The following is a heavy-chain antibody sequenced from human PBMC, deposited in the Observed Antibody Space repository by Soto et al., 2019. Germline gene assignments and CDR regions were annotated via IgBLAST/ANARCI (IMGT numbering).Heavy chain of an antibody. CDR3: ARLSGYSSGWTRFDY. CDR2: IYPGDSDT. Sequence: GESLKISCKGSGYSFTSYWIGWVRQMPGKGLEWMGIIYPGDSDTRYSPSFQGQVTISADKSISTAYLQWSSLKASDTAMYYCARLSGYSSGWTRFDYWGQGTLVTVSS. CDR1: GYSFTSYW. J-gene: IGHJ4*02. D-gene: IGHD6-19*01. V-gene: IGHV5-51*01.